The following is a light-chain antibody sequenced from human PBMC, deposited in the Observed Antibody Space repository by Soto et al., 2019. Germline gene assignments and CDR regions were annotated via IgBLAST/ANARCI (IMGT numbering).Light chain of an antibody. CDR2: DVS. V-gene: IGLV2-11*01. CDR1: SSDVGGYNH. J-gene: IGLJ3*02. CDR3: CSYAGSYTWV. Sequence: QSALTQPRSVSGSPAQSVTISCTGTSSDVGGYNHVSWYQQHPGRAPKLMIYDVSKRPSGVPDRFSGSQSGNTASLTISGLLTEDEADYYCCSYAGSYTWVFGGGTKLTVL.